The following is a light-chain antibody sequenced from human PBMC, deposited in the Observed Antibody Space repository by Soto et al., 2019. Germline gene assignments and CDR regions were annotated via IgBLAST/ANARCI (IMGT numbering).Light chain of an antibody. Sequence: DIQMTQSPSTLSASVGDRVTITCRDSQSISSWLAWYPQKPGKAPKILIYKASSLESGVPSRFSGSGSGTEFTLTISSLQPDDFATYYCQQYNSYSSSFGQGTKLEIK. CDR2: KAS. CDR3: QQYNSYSSS. V-gene: IGKV1-5*03. J-gene: IGKJ2*01. CDR1: QSISSW.